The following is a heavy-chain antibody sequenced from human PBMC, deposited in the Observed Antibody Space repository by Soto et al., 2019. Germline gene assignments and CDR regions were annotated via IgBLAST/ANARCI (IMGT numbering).Heavy chain of an antibody. CDR2: ISGSGGST. CDR3: AKSDTAMATYYYYGMDV. V-gene: IGHV3-23*01. J-gene: IGHJ6*02. D-gene: IGHD5-18*01. CDR1: GFTFSSYA. Sequence: GSLRLSCAASGFTFSSYAMSWVRQAPGKGLEWVSAISGSGGSTYYADSVKGRFTISRDNSKNTLYLQMNSLRAEDTAVYYCAKSDTAMATYYYYGMDVWGQGTTVTVSS.